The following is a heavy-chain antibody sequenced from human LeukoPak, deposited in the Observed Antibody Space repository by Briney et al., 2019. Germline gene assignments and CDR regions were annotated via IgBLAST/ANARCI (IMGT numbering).Heavy chain of an antibody. Sequence: SETLSLTCTVSGGSISSYYWSWIRQPPGKGLEWIGYIYYSGSTNYNPSLKSRVTISVDTSKSQFSLKLSSVTAADTAVYYCAREHNWNYAAYFQHWGQGTLVTVSS. CDR3: AREHNWNYAAYFQH. CDR1: GGSISSYY. J-gene: IGHJ1*01. V-gene: IGHV4-59*01. D-gene: IGHD1-7*01. CDR2: IYYSGST.